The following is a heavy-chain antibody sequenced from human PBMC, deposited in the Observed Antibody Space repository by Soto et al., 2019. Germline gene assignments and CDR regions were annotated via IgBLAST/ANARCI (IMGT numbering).Heavy chain of an antibody. CDR2: ISGTGGGT. CDR1: GFTFRKYA. V-gene: IGHV3-23*01. D-gene: IGHD3-10*01. CDR3: AKEGSGVRGIIVSLVYDY. J-gene: IGHJ4*02. Sequence: EVQMLESGGGLVQPGGSLRLSCAATGFTFRKYAMSWVRQAPGKGLEWVQTISGTGGGTYYAAAVKGRFAISRDNSKGRVDLQMNSLRVEDRVTSYCAKEGSGVRGIIVSLVYDYWGQGVLVAVSS.